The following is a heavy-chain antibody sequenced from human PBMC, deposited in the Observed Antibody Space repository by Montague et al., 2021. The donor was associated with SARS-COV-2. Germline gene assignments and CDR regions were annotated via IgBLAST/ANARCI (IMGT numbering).Heavy chain of an antibody. J-gene: IGHJ6*02. D-gene: IGHD5-24*01. Sequence: SETLSPTRTVSGGSISSYNWSWIRQPAGKGLECIGYIYYSGNTNYNPSLKSRVTISVDASKSQFSLKLSSVTAADTAVYYCAGLQGDGSLYGMDVWGQGTTVTVSS. CDR2: IYYSGNT. CDR1: GGSISSYN. CDR3: AGLQGDGSLYGMDV. V-gene: IGHV4-59*01.